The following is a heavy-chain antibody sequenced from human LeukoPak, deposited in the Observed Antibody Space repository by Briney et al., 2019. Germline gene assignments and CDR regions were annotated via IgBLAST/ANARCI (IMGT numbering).Heavy chain of an antibody. CDR3: ARGLTSSGYAFGI. J-gene: IGHJ3*02. CDR1: GGSISSSNYY. Sequence: SETLSLTCTVSGGSISSSNYYWSWIRQPPGKGLEWIGYFFYSGSTNYNPSLKSRVTISVDTSKNQFSLRLTSVTAADTAVYYCARGLTSSGYAFGIWGQGTMVTVSS. CDR2: FFYSGST. V-gene: IGHV4-61*01. D-gene: IGHD6-19*01.